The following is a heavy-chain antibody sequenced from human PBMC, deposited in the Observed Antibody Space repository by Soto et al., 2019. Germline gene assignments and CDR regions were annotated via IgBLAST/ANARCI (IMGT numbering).Heavy chain of an antibody. CDR1: GFTFSSYG. CDR2: IWYDGSNK. Sequence: QVQLVESGGGVVQPGRSLRLSCAASGFTFSSYGMHWVRQAPGKGLEWVAVIWYDGSNKYYADSVKGRFTISRDNSKNTLYLQMNRLRAEDTAVYYCAREPIAVAGRKNYFDYWGQGTLVTVSS. CDR3: AREPIAVAGRKNYFDY. V-gene: IGHV3-33*01. J-gene: IGHJ4*02. D-gene: IGHD6-13*01.